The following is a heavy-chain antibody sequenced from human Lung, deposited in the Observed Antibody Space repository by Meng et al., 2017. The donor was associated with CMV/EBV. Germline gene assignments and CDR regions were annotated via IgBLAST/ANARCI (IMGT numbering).Heavy chain of an antibody. V-gene: IGHV6-1*01. Sequence: SXTXSLXXAISGDSVSSNSAAWNWIRQSPSRGLEWLGRTYYRSKWYNDYAVSVKSRITINPDTSKNQFSLQLNSVTPEDTAVYYCARGHYDSSGYPIDYWXQGTXVTVAS. D-gene: IGHD3-22*01. CDR2: TYYRSKWYN. CDR1: GDSVSSNSAA. CDR3: ARGHYDSSGYPIDY. J-gene: IGHJ4*02.